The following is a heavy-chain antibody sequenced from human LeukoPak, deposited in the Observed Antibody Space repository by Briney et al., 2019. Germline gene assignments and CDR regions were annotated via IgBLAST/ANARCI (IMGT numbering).Heavy chain of an antibody. Sequence: SETLSLTCTVSGGSISSYYWSWIRQPPGKGLEWIGYIYYSGSTNYNPSLKSRVTISVDTSKNQFSLKLSSVTAADTAVYYCARVPAYCSSTSCYARGYFDYWGQGTLVTVSS. V-gene: IGHV4-59*01. CDR3: ARVPAYCSSTSCYARGYFDY. CDR1: GGSISSYY. CDR2: IYYSGST. J-gene: IGHJ4*02. D-gene: IGHD2-2*01.